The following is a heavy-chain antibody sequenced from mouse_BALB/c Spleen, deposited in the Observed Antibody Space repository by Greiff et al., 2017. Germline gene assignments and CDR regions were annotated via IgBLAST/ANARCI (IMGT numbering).Heavy chain of an antibody. CDR3: ARRGPDDYSEAMDY. J-gene: IGHJ4*01. V-gene: IGHV5-17*02. CDR2: ISSGSSTI. CDR1: GFTFSSFG. Sequence: EVKVVESGGGLVQPGGSRKLSCAASGFTFSSFGMHWVRQAPEKGLEWVAYISSGSSTIYYADTVKGRFTISRDNPKNTLFLQMTSLRSEDTAMYYCARRGPDDYSEAMDYWGQGTSVTVSS. D-gene: IGHD2-4*01.